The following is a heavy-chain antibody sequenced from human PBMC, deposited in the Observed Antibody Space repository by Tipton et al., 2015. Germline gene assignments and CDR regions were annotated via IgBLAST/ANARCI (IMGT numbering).Heavy chain of an antibody. J-gene: IGHJ4*02. CDR1: AYSISSDYY. D-gene: IGHD4-23*01. Sequence: TLSLTCAVSAYSISSDYYWGWIRQPPGKGLEWIGSISHSGNTYYNPPLKSRVTMSRHTSKNQFSLKLTPVPAADTAVYYCARARGRHGGLFDSWGQGILVTVSS. CDR2: ISHSGNT. V-gene: IGHV4-38-2*01. CDR3: ARARGRHGGLFDS.